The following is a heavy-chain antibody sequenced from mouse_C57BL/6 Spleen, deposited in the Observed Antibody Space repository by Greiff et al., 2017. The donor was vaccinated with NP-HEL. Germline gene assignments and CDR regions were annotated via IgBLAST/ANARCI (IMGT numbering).Heavy chain of an antibody. CDR2: ISSGSSTI. CDR3: AREGIYDYLYAMDY. V-gene: IGHV5-17*01. J-gene: IGHJ4*01. D-gene: IGHD2-4*01. Sequence: EVQGVESGGGLVKPGGSLKLSCAASGFTFSDYGMHWVRQAPEKGLEWVAYISSGSSTIYYADTVKGRFTISRDNAKNTLFLQMTSLRSEDTAMYYCAREGIYDYLYAMDYWGQGTSVTVSS. CDR1: GFTFSDYG.